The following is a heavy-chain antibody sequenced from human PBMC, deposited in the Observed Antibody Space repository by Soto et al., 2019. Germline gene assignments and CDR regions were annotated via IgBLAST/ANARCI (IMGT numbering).Heavy chain of an antibody. CDR2: RYYSEST. J-gene: IGHJ4*02. CDR1: GGSITTGGYY. CDR3: ARTKCSGGSCYSWSLDY. V-gene: IGHV4-31*03. Sequence: SEALSLICTVSGGSITTGGYYWSWIRQLPGKGLEWIGHRYYSESTYYNPSLKSRVSISLDTSKNQFSLKLSFVTAADTAMYYCARTKCSGGSCYSWSLDYWGQGTPVTVSS. D-gene: IGHD2-15*01.